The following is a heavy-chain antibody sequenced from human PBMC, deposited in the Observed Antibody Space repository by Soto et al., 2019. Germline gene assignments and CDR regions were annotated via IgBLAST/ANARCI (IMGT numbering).Heavy chain of an antibody. J-gene: IGHJ2*01. Sequence: QAQLVESGGGVIQPGTSLTLSCEAFGYTFSIFSIHWIRKVPGKGLEWVAVIGHDGIVKHYGDSVKGRFALSRDNSKSAVFLQMNSLGAADTATYYCAKEVPAVAGPWYFYLWGRGTLVSVSS. D-gene: IGHD2-2*01. V-gene: IGHV3-30*09. CDR1: GYTFSIFS. CDR2: IGHDGIVK. CDR3: AKEVPAVAGPWYFYL.